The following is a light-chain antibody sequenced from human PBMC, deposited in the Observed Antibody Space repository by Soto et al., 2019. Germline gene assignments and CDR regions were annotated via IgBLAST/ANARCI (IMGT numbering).Light chain of an antibody. Sequence: QSALTQPPSASGSLGQSVTISCTETSSDVGGYNYVSWHQQHPGKASKLMIYEVTKRPSGVPDRFSGSKSGNTASLTVSGLQAEDDADYYCSSFAGGGNPVLFGGGTKLTVL. CDR2: EVT. J-gene: IGLJ2*01. CDR3: SSFAGGGNPVL. V-gene: IGLV2-8*01. CDR1: SSDVGGYNY.